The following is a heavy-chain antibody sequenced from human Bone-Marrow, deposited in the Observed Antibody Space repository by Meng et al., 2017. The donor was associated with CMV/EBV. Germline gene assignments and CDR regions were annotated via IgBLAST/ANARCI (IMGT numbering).Heavy chain of an antibody. V-gene: IGHV4-34*01. CDR1: GGSCSGYY. D-gene: IGHD3-10*01. CDR2: INHSGST. Sequence: CAVYGGSCSGYYWSWIRQPPGKGLEWIGEINHSGSTNYNPSLKSRVTISVDTSKNQFSLKLSSVTAADTAAYYCARGVNYYGSGFDPWGQGTLVTVSS. CDR3: ARGVNYYGSGFDP. J-gene: IGHJ5*02.